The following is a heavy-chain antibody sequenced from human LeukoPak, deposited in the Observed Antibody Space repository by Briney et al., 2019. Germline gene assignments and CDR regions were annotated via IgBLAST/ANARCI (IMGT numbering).Heavy chain of an antibody. CDR2: IKQDGSDK. J-gene: IGHJ4*02. CDR3: ARGDGSSSGLYFDS. CDR1: GFNFYTYW. D-gene: IGHD6-6*01. V-gene: IGHV3-7*01. Sequence: GGSLGLSCSTSGFNFYTYWMSWVRQAPGRGLEWVANIKQDGSDKYYVDSVKGRFTVSRDNAYSSLYLQMNNLRAEDTALYYCARGDGSSSGLYFDSWGQGILVTVSS.